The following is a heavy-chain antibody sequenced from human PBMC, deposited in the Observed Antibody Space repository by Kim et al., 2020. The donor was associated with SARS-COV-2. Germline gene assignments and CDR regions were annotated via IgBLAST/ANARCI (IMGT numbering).Heavy chain of an antibody. CDR3: ARHSSYYDSSGYYYAPGYFQH. D-gene: IGHD3-22*01. CDR1: GGSISSSIYY. Sequence: SETLSLTCTVSGGSISSSIYYWGWIRQPPGKGLEWIGSIYYSGSTYYNPSLKSRVTISVDTSKNQFSLKLSSVTAADTAVYYCARHSSYYDSSGYYYAPGYFQHWGQGTLVTVSS. V-gene: IGHV4-39*01. J-gene: IGHJ1*01. CDR2: IYYSGST.